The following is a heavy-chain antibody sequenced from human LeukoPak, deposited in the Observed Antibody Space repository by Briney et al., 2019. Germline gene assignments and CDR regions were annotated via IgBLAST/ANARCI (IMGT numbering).Heavy chain of an antibody. Sequence: GGSLRLSCAASGSTFTFSSYAMSWVRQAPGKGLNWVSGITGSGGNTYYADSVKGRFTISRDNSKNTLFLQISSLRDEDTAVYYCAHISSSWPDYWGQGTLVTVSS. CDR2: ITGSGGNT. V-gene: IGHV3-23*01. CDR1: GSTFTFSSYA. D-gene: IGHD6-13*01. CDR3: AHISSSWPDY. J-gene: IGHJ4*02.